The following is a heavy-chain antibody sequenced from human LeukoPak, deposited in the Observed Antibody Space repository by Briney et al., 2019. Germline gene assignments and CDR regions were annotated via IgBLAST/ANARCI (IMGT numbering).Heavy chain of an antibody. CDR2: IDPSDSYT. J-gene: IGHJ2*01. CDR3: ASFNSWIADGLPFSNL. V-gene: IGHV5-10-1*01. Sequence: GESLRISGKGSGYPFVSFWVSGVRQMPGKGLEWMGRIDPSDSYTNYSPSFQGHVTISADKSISTTYLQWNSLEASDTAMYYCASFNSWIADGLPFSNLGGRGTLVTVSS. CDR1: GYPFVSFW. D-gene: IGHD2/OR15-2a*01.